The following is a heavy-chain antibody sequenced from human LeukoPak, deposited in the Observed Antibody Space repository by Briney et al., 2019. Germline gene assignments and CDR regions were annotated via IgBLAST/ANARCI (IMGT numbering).Heavy chain of an antibody. CDR3: ARVIVGASGDYFDY. CDR2: ISYDGSNK. V-gene: IGHV3-30*01. D-gene: IGHD1-26*01. CDR1: GFTFSSYA. Sequence: PGRSLRLSCAASGFTFSSYAMHWVRQAPGKGLEWVAVISYDGSNKYYADSVKGRFTISRDNSRNTLYLQMNSLRAEDTAVYYCARVIVGASGDYFDYWGQGTLATVSS. J-gene: IGHJ4*02.